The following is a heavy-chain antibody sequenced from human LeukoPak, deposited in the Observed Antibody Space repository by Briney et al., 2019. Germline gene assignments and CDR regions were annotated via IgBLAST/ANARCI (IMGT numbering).Heavy chain of an antibody. CDR3: ARVSYSSCCDY. Sequence: GGSLRLSCAASGATFSGSAMHWVRQAPGKGLEWVSSISSSSSYIYYADSVKGRFTIPRDNAKNSLYLQMNSLRAEDTAVYYCARVSYSSCCDYWGQGTLVTVSS. CDR2: ISSSSSYI. J-gene: IGHJ4*02. V-gene: IGHV3-21*01. D-gene: IGHD6-13*01. CDR1: GATFSGSA.